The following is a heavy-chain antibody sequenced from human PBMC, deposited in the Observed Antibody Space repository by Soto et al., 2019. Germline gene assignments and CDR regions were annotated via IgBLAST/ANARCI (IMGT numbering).Heavy chain of an antibody. D-gene: IGHD4-17*01. Sequence: QVQLVESGGGVVQPGRSLRLSCAASGFTFSGYGMQWVRQAPGKGLEWVAVVWYDGSKEYYADSVKGRFAISRDNSLNTLYLQINSLRAEDTAVYYCARGRGGSYGGNSANSDVWGQGTMVTVSS. V-gene: IGHV3-33*01. CDR1: GFTFSGYG. CDR2: VWYDGSKE. J-gene: IGHJ3*01. CDR3: ARGRGGSYGGNSANSDV.